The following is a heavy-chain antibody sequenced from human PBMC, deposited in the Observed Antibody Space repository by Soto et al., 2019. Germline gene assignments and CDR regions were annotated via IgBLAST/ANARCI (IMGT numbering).Heavy chain of an antibody. D-gene: IGHD3-10*01. CDR1: GFTFSSYA. J-gene: IGHJ4*02. CDR3: AKGILGVWFGELLQPSFDY. V-gene: IGHV3-23*01. Sequence: DEQLLESGGGLVQPGGSLRLSCAVSGFTFSSYAMSWVRQEPGKGLEWVSAISASGDSTYYADSVKGRFTISRDNSKNTLYLQMNSLRAEDTAVYYCAKGILGVWFGELLQPSFDYWGQGTLVTVSS. CDR2: ISASGDST.